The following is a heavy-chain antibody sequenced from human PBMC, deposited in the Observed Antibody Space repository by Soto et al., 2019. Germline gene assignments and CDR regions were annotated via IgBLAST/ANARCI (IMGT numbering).Heavy chain of an antibody. CDR3: VRGRSYSVYDF. CDR2: IYPSGST. D-gene: IGHD5-12*01. CDR1: GGSISGHS. Sequence: SETLSLTCTVSGGSISGHSWIWIRQPAGKGLEWIGHIYPSGSTSYNPSLRSRVTMSLDTSSNQIFLNLTSVTAADTAVFYCVRGRSYSVYDFWGPGTLVTVSS. V-gene: IGHV4-4*07. J-gene: IGHJ4*02.